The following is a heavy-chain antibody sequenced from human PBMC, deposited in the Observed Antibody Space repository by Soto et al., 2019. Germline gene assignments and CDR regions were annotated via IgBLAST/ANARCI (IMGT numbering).Heavy chain of an antibody. V-gene: IGHV3-21*01. D-gene: IGHD2-15*01. CDR3: ARDGSKDGYCSGGSCYLNWFDP. CDR1: GFTFSSYR. CDR2: ISSSSSYI. Sequence: GGSLRLSCAASGFTFSSYRMNCARQAPGRGLEWVSSISSSSSYIYYADSVKGRFTISRDNAKNSLYLQMNSLRAEDTAVYYCARDGSKDGYCSGGSCYLNWFDPWGQGT. J-gene: IGHJ5*02.